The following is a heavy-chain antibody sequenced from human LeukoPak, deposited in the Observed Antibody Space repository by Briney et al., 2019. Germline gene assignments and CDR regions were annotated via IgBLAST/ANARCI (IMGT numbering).Heavy chain of an antibody. CDR1: GFTLRSYV. Sequence: GGSLRLSCAASGFTLRSYVMNWVRQTPGKGLEWVSSISGSGDSTFYADSVKGRFSISRDNSKNTLYLQVNGLRTEDTAVYYCAKDRLLNCRGDCYIFDYWGQGTVVTVSS. J-gene: IGHJ4*02. CDR2: ISGSGDST. D-gene: IGHD2-21*02. CDR3: AKDRLLNCRGDCYIFDY. V-gene: IGHV3-23*01.